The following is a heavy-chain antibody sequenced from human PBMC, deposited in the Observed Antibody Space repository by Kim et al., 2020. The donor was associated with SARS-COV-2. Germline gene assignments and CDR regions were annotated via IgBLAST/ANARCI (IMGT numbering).Heavy chain of an antibody. V-gene: IGHV5-51*01. CDR3: ARAGSGSYRGYFDN. Sequence: SPSFQGQVTMSVDKSISTAYLQWSSLKASDTAIYYCARAGSGSYRGYFDNWGQGALVTVSS. J-gene: IGHJ4*02. D-gene: IGHD1-26*01.